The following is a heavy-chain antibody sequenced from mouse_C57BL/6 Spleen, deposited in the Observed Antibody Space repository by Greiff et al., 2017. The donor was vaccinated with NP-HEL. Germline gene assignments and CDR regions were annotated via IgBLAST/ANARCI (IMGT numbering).Heavy chain of an antibody. J-gene: IGHJ4*01. V-gene: IGHV1-64*01. CDR2: IHPNSGST. Sequence: QVQLQQPGAELVKPGASVKLSCKASGYTFTSYWMHWVKQRPGQGLEWIGMIHPNSGSTNYNEKFKSKATLTVDKSYSTAYMQLSSLTSEDSAVYYCARNYYGSSYEGNYAMDYWGQGTSVTVSS. CDR3: ARNYYGSSYEGNYAMDY. D-gene: IGHD1-1*01. CDR1: GYTFTSYW.